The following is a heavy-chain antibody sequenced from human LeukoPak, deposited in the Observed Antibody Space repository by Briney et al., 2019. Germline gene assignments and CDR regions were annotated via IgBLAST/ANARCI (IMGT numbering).Heavy chain of an antibody. V-gene: IGHV3-30*18. J-gene: IGHJ5*02. Sequence: GRSLRLSCAVSGFTFSSFGMQWVRQAPGKGLEWVALISYDGSNKHYADSVKGRFTISRDNSKNTLYLQMNGLRPEDKAVYYCAKDGAGSWFGEATWGQGTLVTVSS. CDR2: ISYDGSNK. D-gene: IGHD6-13*01. CDR1: GFTFSSFG. CDR3: AKDGAGSWFGEAT.